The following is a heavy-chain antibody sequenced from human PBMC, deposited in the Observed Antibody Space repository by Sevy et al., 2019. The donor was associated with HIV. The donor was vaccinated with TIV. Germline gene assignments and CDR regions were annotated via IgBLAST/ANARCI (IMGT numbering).Heavy chain of an antibody. J-gene: IGHJ4*02. D-gene: IGHD3-22*01. Sequence: GGSLRLSCAASGFTFSNAWMSWVRQAPGKGLEWVGRIKSKTDDGTTDYAAPVKGRFTISRDDSKNTLYLQMNSLKTEDTAVYYCTTDLGFNMMIYWGQGTLVTVSS. CDR3: TTDLGFNMMIY. CDR2: IKSKTDDGTT. CDR1: GFTFSNAW. V-gene: IGHV3-15*01.